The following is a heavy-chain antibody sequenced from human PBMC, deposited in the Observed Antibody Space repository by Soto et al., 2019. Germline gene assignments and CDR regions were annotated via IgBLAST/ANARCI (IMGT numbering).Heavy chain of an antibody. J-gene: IGHJ4*02. Sequence: LQLQESGPGLVKPSETLSLTCTVSGGSISSSSYYWGWIRQPPGKGLEWIGSIYYSGSTYYNPSLKSRVTISVDTSKNQFSLKLSSVTAADTAVYYCARHRGSGSYYPYYFDYWGQGTLVTVSS. D-gene: IGHD3-10*01. CDR1: GGSISSSSYY. CDR3: ARHRGSGSYYPYYFDY. CDR2: IYYSGST. V-gene: IGHV4-39*01.